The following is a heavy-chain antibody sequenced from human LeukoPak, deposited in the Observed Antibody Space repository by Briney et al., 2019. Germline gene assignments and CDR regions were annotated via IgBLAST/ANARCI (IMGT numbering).Heavy chain of an antibody. CDR3: ARGGGLDV. CDR2: INHNGNVN. CDR1: GFTFNNYA. V-gene: IGHV3-7*03. J-gene: IGHJ6*02. Sequence: GGSLRLSCAASGFTFNNYAMNWARQAPGKGLEWVASINHNGNVNYYVDSVKGRFTISRDNAKNSLYLQMSNLRAEDTAVYFCARGGGLDVWGQGATVTVSS. D-gene: IGHD3-16*01.